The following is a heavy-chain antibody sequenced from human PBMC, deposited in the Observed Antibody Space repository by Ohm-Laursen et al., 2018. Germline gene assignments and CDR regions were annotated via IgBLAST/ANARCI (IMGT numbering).Heavy chain of an antibody. D-gene: IGHD3-22*01. V-gene: IGHV3-23*01. CDR2: ISGTGGSA. Sequence: SLRLSCSASGFTFSSYAMTWVRQAPGKGLEWVSAISGTGGSAFYADSVKGRFTISRDNSKNTLFLQMNSLRAEDTAVYYCARGYYDSSGYPWYFDYWGQGTLVTVSS. J-gene: IGHJ4*02. CDR3: ARGYYDSSGYPWYFDY. CDR1: GFTFSSYA.